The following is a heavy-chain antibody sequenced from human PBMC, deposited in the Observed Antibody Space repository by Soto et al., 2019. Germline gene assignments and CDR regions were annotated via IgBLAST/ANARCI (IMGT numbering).Heavy chain of an antibody. CDR3: AKDLVGSGSYFSY. CDR2: ISSSSSTI. CDR1: GVTFSGYA. Sequence: GGSLRLSCAASGVTFSGYAMSWVRQAPGKGLEWVSYISSSSSTIYYADSVKGRFTISRDNSKNTLYLQMNSLRAEDTAVYYCAKDLVGSGSYFSYWGQGTLVTVSS. D-gene: IGHD1-26*01. J-gene: IGHJ4*02. V-gene: IGHV3-23*01.